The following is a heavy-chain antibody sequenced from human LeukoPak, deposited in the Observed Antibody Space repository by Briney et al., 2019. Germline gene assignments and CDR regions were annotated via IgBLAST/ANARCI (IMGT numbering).Heavy chain of an antibody. V-gene: IGHV1-69*13. CDR1: GYTFTSYD. J-gene: IGHJ6*02. CDR2: IIPIFGTA. Sequence: SVKVSCKASGYTFTSYDINWVRQATGQGLEWMGGIIPIFGTANYAQKFQGRVTITADESTSTAYMELSSLRSEDTAVYYCASPGSGPILEQLVRNSIYGMDVWGQGTTVTVSS. D-gene: IGHD6-13*01. CDR3: ASPGSGPILEQLVRNSIYGMDV.